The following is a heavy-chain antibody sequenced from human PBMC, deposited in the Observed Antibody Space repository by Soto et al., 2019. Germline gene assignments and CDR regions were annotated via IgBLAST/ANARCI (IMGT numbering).Heavy chain of an antibody. CDR2: IYPGDSDT. Sequence: GESLKISCKGSGYTFTSYWIGWVRQMPGKGLEWMGIIYPGDSDTRYSPSIQGQVTISADKSINTAYLQWASLKASDTAMYYCARARGSTTGVPNDFDYWGQGTLVTVSA. CDR1: GYTFTSYW. CDR3: ARARGSTTGVPNDFDY. J-gene: IGHJ4*02. V-gene: IGHV5-51*01. D-gene: IGHD4-17*01.